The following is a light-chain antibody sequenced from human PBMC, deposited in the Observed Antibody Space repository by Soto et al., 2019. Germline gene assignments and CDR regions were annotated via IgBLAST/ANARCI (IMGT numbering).Light chain of an antibody. CDR3: QQGYNTFGT. V-gene: IGKV1-39*01. CDR2: AAT. Sequence: DIQMTQSPSSLSAFVGDSVTVTCRASQPIGPSLHWYQQKSWKAPKVLISAATKLQSGVPSRFSGSGSGTDFTLTLSNLQPEDSATYYGQQGYNTFGTFGRGTKVEL. J-gene: IGKJ1*01. CDR1: QPIGPS.